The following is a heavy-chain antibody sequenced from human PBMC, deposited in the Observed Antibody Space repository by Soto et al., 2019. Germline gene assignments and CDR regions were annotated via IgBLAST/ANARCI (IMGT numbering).Heavy chain of an antibody. CDR2: ISAYNGNT. Sequence: QVQLEQSGAEVKKPGASVKVSCKASGYTFTSYGISWVRQAPGQGLEWMGWISAYNGNTNYAQKLQGRVTMTTDTSTSTAYMELRSLRSDETAVYDCARTTGIAASSRHIWFDPWGQGTLVTVSS. CDR3: ARTTGIAASSRHIWFDP. V-gene: IGHV1-18*01. D-gene: IGHD6-13*01. CDR1: GYTFTSYG. J-gene: IGHJ5*02.